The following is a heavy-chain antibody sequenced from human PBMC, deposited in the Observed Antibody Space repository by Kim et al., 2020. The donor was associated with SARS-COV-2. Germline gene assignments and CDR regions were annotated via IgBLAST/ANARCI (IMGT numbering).Heavy chain of an antibody. CDR1: GFTFSSYA. J-gene: IGHJ6*02. CDR3: ANLSNGRYVASGMDV. Sequence: GGSLRLSCAASGFTFSSYAMNWVRQAPGKGLEWVSGVSDSGGSTYYADSVKGRFTISRDNSRDTLYLQMNSPGAEDTAVYYCANLSNGRYVASGMDVWGQGRTLTDSS. V-gene: IGHV3-23*01. CDR2: VSDSGGST. D-gene: IGHD2-8*01.